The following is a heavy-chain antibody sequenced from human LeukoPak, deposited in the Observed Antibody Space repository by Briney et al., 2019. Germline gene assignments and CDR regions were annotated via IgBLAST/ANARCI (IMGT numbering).Heavy chain of an antibody. V-gene: IGHV3-66*01. CDR2: ITGSGDGT. CDR1: GFTFSDYY. CDR3: AGVAVDYYDSSGYCLDY. D-gene: IGHD3-22*01. Sequence: GGSLRLSCAASGFTFSDYYMSWIRQAPGKGLEWVSSITGSGDGTSAADSVKGRFTISRDNSKNTLYLQMNSLRAEDTAVYYCAGVAVDYYDSSGYCLDYWGQGTLVTVSS. J-gene: IGHJ4*02.